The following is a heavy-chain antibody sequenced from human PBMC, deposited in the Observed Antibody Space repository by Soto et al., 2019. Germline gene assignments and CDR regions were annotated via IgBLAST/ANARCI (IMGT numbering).Heavy chain of an antibody. CDR3: TTARGTYGAEYFQH. D-gene: IGHD4-17*01. V-gene: IGHV3-15*01. CDR1: GFTFTNAW. Sequence: GGSLRLSCAASGFTFTNAWMSWVRQAPGKGLEWVGRIKSKTDGGTTDYAAPVKGRFTISRDDSKNTLYLQMNSLKTEDTAVYYCTTARGTYGAEYFQHWGQGTLVTAPQ. J-gene: IGHJ1*01. CDR2: IKSKTDGGTT.